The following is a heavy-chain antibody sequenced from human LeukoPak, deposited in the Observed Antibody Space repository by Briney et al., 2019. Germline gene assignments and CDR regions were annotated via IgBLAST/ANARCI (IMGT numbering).Heavy chain of an antibody. Sequence: PGGSLRLSCAASGFTFSSYSMNWVRQAPGKGLEWVSSISSSSSHRYYADSVKGRFTISRDNAKNSLYLQMSSLRAEDTAVYYCALGYDILTGRFDYWGQGTLVTVSS. D-gene: IGHD3-9*01. CDR3: ALGYDILTGRFDY. J-gene: IGHJ4*02. CDR1: GFTFSSYS. V-gene: IGHV3-21*01. CDR2: ISSSSSHR.